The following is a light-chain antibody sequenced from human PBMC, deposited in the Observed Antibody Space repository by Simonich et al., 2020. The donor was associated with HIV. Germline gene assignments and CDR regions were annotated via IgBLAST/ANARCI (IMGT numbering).Light chain of an antibody. V-gene: IGKV2-28*01. Sequence: DIVMTQSPLSLPVTPGEPASISCRSSQSLLHSNGYNYLDWYLQKPGQSPQLLIYLGSNRAAGVPDRFSGSGSGTDFTLRIRRVEAEDVGVYYCMQALKTPFTLGPGTKVDIK. J-gene: IGKJ3*01. CDR2: LGS. CDR3: MQALKTPFT. CDR1: QSLLHSNGYNY.